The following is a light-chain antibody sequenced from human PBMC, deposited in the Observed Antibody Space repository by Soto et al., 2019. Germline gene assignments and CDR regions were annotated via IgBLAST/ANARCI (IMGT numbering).Light chain of an antibody. CDR2: GAS. J-gene: IGKJ4*01. CDR3: QKYNSAPLT. Sequence: EIVLTQSPATLSVSPGERATLSCRASQSVDKHLHWYQQKPGQAPRLLIYGASTRATGIPARFSGSGSGTEFTLTINSLQSEDVATYYCQKYNSAPLTFGGGTKVDIK. V-gene: IGKV3-15*01. CDR1: QSVDKH.